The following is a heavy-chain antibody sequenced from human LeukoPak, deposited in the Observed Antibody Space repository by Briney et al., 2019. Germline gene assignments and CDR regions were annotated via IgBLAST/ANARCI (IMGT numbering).Heavy chain of an antibody. CDR1: GYHFTNYG. D-gene: IGHD5-18*01. J-gene: IGHJ4*02. CDR3: ARRGYSYGLDY. Sequence: GESLTLSCKGSGYHFTNYGIGWVRQMPGKGLEWMGIIYPGDSDTRYSPSFQGQVTISADKSISTAYLQWSSLKASDTAMYYCARRGYSYGLDYWGQGTLVTVSS. CDR2: IYPGDSDT. V-gene: IGHV5-51*01.